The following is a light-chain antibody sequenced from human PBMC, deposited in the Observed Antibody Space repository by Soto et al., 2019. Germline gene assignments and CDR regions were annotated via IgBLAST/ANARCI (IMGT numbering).Light chain of an antibody. J-gene: IGKJ4*01. CDR3: QQYKRYSLT. CDR2: DAS. CDR1: QSISSW. V-gene: IGKV1-5*01. Sequence: DIQMTQSPSTLSASVGDRVTITCRASQSISSWLAWYQQRPGKAPKLLIYDASSLESGVPSRFSGSGSDTEITLTIKNLQPEDFATYHCQQYKRYSLTFGGGTKGEIK.